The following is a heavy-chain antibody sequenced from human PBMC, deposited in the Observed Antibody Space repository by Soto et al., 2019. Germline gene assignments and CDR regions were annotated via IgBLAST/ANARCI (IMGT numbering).Heavy chain of an antibody. CDR2: ISGSGGST. D-gene: IGHD3-16*01. Sequence: EVQLLESGGGLVKRGGSLRLSCAASGFTFSSNAMSWVRQAPGKGQEWVSAISGSGGSTYYADSVKGRFTISRDNYKNTLYLQMNSLRAEDTAVYYCAKVGVDDVDARWFDPWGQGTLVTAPS. CDR1: GFTFSSNA. J-gene: IGHJ5*02. CDR3: AKVGVDDVDARWFDP. V-gene: IGHV3-23*01.